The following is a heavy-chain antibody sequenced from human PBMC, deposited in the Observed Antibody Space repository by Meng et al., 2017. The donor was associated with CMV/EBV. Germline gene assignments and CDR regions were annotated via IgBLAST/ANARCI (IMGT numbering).Heavy chain of an antibody. D-gene: IGHD3-3*01. V-gene: IGHV3-30*02. J-gene: IGHJ6*02. CDR3: AKDPWIFGVVIPLYGMDV. CDR1: GFTFSSYG. CDR2: IRYDGSNK. Sequence: GGSLRLSCAASGFTFSSYGMHWVRQAPGKGLEWVAFIRYDGSNKYYADSVKGRFTISRDNSKNTLYLQMNSLRAEDTAVYYCAKDPWIFGVVIPLYGMDVWGQGTTVTVSS.